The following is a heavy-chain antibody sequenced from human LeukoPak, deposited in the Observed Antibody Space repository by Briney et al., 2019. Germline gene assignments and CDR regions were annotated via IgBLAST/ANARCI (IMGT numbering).Heavy chain of an antibody. CDR1: GGTFSSYA. D-gene: IGHD3-22*01. V-gene: IGHV1-69*05. CDR2: IIPIFGTA. CDR3: ASQPLRRNSSGPPQEFDY. Sequence: ASVKVSCKASGGTFSSYAISWVRQAPGQGLESMGRIIPIFGTANYAQKFQGRVTITTDESTSTAYMELSSLRSEDTAVYYCASQPLRRNSSGPPQEFDYWGQGTLVTVTS. J-gene: IGHJ4*02.